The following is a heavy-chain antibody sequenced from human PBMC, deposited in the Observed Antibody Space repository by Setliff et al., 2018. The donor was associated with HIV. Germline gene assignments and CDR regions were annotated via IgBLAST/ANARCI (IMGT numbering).Heavy chain of an antibody. CDR1: GFTFSDYN. CDR3: ARQDYYDSSGYRQNYYYYYYMDV. CDR2: ISSDGSTI. J-gene: IGHJ6*03. D-gene: IGHD3-22*01. Sequence: PGGSLRLSCAASGFTFSDYNMNWVRQAPGRGLEWVSYISSDGSTIYYAGSVKGRFTMSRDNAKNSLYLHMSSLGVEDTAVYYCARQDYYDSSGYRQNYYYYYYMDVWGKGTTVTVSS. V-gene: IGHV3-48*01.